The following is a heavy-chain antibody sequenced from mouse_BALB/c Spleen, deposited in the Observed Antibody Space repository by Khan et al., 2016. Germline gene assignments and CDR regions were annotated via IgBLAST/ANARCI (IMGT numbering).Heavy chain of an antibody. CDR3: SREGLRRGLAY. D-gene: IGHD2-4*01. V-gene: IGHV5-4*02. CDR2: ISDGGSYT. J-gene: IGHJ3*01. Sequence: EVELVESGGGLVKPGGSLKLSCAASGFTFSDYYMYWVRQTPEKRLEWVATISDGGSYTYYPDSVKGRFTISRDNAKNNLYLQLSSLKSEDTATCYCSREGLRRGLAYWGQETLVTVSA. CDR1: GFTFSDYY.